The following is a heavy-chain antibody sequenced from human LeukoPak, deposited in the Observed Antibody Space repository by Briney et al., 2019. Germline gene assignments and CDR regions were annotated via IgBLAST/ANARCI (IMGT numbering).Heavy chain of an antibody. D-gene: IGHD3-22*01. CDR1: GGSFSGYY. CDR2: INLSGST. J-gene: IGHJ4*02. V-gene: IGHV4-34*01. CDR3: ARGHQNYYPEDY. Sequence: SETLSLTCAVYGGSFSGYYWSWIRQPPGKGLEWIGEINLSGSTNYNPSLKSRVTISVDTSKNQFSLKLSSVTAADTAVYYCARGHQNYYPEDYWGQGTLVTVSS.